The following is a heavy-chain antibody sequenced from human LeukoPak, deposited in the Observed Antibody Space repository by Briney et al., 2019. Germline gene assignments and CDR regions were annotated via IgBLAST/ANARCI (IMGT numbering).Heavy chain of an antibody. D-gene: IGHD6-13*01. Sequence: SVKVSCKASGYTYSGYYAHWVRQAPGQGLECMGGIIPIFGTANYAQKFQGRVTITTDESTSTAYMELSSLRSEDTAVYYCASSIAAAAPADYWGQGTLVTVSS. CDR3: ASSIAAAAPADY. CDR2: IIPIFGTA. V-gene: IGHV1-69*05. CDR1: GYTYSGYY. J-gene: IGHJ4*02.